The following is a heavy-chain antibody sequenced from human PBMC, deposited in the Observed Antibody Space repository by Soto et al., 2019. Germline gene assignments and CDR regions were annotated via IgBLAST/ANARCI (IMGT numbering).Heavy chain of an antibody. J-gene: IGHJ4*01. CDR3: ASDPVYYYDSSGYYSPFDY. V-gene: IGHV4-39*01. CDR1: GGSISSSSYY. D-gene: IGHD3-22*01. CDR2: IYYSGST. Sequence: SETLSLTCTVSGGSISSSSYYWGWIRQPPGKGLEWIGSIYYSGSTYYNPSLKSRVTISVDTSKNQFSLKLSSVTAADTAVYYCASDPVYYYDSSGYYSPFDYWGRNPGHRLL.